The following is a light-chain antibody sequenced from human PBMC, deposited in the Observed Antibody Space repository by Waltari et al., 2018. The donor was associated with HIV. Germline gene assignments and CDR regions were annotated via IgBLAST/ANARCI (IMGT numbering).Light chain of an antibody. V-gene: IGLV4-69*01. Sequence: QLGLTQSPSASASLGASVKLTCTLSSGHTNYAIAWHQQRPEKGPRFLMRLNSNGSHTKGDGIPDRFSGSSSGAERYLTISSLQSKDETDYFCQTWGSGIVVFGGGTTLTVL. CDR3: QTWGSGIVV. CDR2: LNSNGSH. J-gene: IGLJ2*01. CDR1: SGHTNYA.